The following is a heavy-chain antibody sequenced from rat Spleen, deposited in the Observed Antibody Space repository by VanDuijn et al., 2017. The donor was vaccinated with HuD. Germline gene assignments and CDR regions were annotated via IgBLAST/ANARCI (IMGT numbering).Heavy chain of an antibody. V-gene: IGHV5S23*01. J-gene: IGHJ2*01. Sequence: EVQLVESGGGLVQPGRSLKLSCAASGFTFSNYDMAWVRQAPTKGLEWVASISYDGSSTYYRDSVKGRFTISRDNAKSTLYLQKDRLRSEDTATYYCARLTGFSRSRSRTTPDYWGQEVMVTVSA. CDR1: GFTFSNYD. CDR2: ISYDGSST. CDR3: ARLTGFSRSRSRTTPDY. D-gene: IGHD1-8*01.